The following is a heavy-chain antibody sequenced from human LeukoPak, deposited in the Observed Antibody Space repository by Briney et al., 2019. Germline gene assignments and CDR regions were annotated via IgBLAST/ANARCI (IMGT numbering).Heavy chain of an antibody. CDR3: ARPGSSWDQMDV. Sequence: GESLKISCKGSGYRFASYWIAWVRQMPGKGLEWMAIIYPGDSETRYSPSFQGQVTISADKSISTAYLQWSSLKASDTAMYFFARPGSSWDQMDVWGKGTTVTVAS. D-gene: IGHD1-26*01. V-gene: IGHV5-51*01. J-gene: IGHJ6*04. CDR2: IYPGDSET. CDR1: GYRFASYW.